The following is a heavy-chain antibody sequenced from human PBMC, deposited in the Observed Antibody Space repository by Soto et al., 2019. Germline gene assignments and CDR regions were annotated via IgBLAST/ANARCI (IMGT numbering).Heavy chain of an antibody. J-gene: IGHJ4*02. Sequence: GGSLRLSCAASGFTFSSYGVHWVRQAPGKGLEWVASVSYDGSKKHYADSVKGRFTISRDNSRNTLDLQMNSLRAEDTAVYYCAKDTYYYDRSGYYTYDHWGQGTQVTVSS. V-gene: IGHV3-30*18. D-gene: IGHD3-22*01. CDR1: GFTFSSYG. CDR2: VSYDGSKK. CDR3: AKDTYYYDRSGYYTYDH.